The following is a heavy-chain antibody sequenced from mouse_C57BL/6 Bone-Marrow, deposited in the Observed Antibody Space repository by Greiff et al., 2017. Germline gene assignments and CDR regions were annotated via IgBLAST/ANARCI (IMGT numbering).Heavy chain of an antibody. J-gene: IGHJ3*01. Sequence: EVKLQQSGPELVKPGASVKISCKASGYTFTDYYMNWVKQSHGKSLEWIGDINPNNGGTSYNQKFKGKATLTVDKSSSTAYMELRSLTSEDSAVYYCARRGRFAYWGQGTLVTVSA. CDR3: ARRGRFAY. V-gene: IGHV1-26*01. CDR2: INPNNGGT. CDR1: GYTFTDYY.